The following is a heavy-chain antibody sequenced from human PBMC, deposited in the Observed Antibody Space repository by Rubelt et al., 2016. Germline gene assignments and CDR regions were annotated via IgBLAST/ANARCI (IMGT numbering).Heavy chain of an antibody. CDR3: AHMGGSGTSSSS. J-gene: IGHJ5*02. CDR2: ISWDDDK. Sequence: QITLKESGPTLVKPTQTLTLTCTFSGFSLSTNGVGVAWIRQPPGKALEWLALISWDDDKRYSPSLKTRLTVTKDTSTNQVVHTLTNMEPVDTATYYCAHMGGSGTSSSSWGQGTLVTVSS. CDR1: GFSLSTNGVG. D-gene: IGHD3-10*01. V-gene: IGHV2-5*02.